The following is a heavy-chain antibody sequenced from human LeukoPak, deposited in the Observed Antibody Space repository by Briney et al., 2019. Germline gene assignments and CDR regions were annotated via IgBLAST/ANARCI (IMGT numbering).Heavy chain of an antibody. Sequence: GGSLRLSCADSGFTFSSYWMHWVRQAPGKGLVWVSRINTDGSTTNYADSVKGRFTISRDNAKNTLYLQMNSLRAEDTAVYYCARAGGELRLLYWFDPWGQGTLVTVSS. CDR1: GFTFSSYW. CDR2: INTDGSTT. CDR3: ARAGGELRLLYWFDP. D-gene: IGHD3-16*01. J-gene: IGHJ5*02. V-gene: IGHV3-74*01.